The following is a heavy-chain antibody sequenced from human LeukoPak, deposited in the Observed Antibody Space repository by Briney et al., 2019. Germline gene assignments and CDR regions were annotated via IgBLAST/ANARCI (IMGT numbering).Heavy chain of an antibody. D-gene: IGHD6-6*01. Sequence: SETLSLTCTVSGGSMSSYYWSWVRQSPGKGREWVGYTYYDGTTNYNPSPKSRVTISVDTSKNQFSLKLSSVTAADTAVYYCARAVYGWIAARHDAFDIWGQGTMVTVSS. CDR3: ARAVYGWIAARHDAFDI. J-gene: IGHJ3*02. CDR1: GGSMSSYY. CDR2: TYYDGTT. V-gene: IGHV4-59*08.